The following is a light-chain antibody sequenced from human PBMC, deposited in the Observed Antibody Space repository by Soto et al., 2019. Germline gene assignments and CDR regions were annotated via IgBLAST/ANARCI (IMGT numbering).Light chain of an antibody. Sequence: EIVLTQSPATLSFSPGERATLSCRASQSVSSYLAWYQQKPGQAPRLLIYDASNRATGIPDRFSGSGSGTDFTLTISRLEPEDFAVYYCQQYGSSPITFGQGTRLEI. V-gene: IGKV3-20*01. CDR1: QSVSSY. CDR3: QQYGSSPIT. J-gene: IGKJ5*01. CDR2: DAS.